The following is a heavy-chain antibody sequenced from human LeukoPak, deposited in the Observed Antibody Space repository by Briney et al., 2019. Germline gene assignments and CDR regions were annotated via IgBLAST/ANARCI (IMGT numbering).Heavy chain of an antibody. D-gene: IGHD2-2*01. CDR3: AKDGGGIVVVPAAISAAFDI. V-gene: IGHV3-23*01. CDR1: GFTFSSYA. Sequence: PGGSLRLSCAASGFTFSSYAMSWVRQAPGKGLEWVSAISGSGGSTYYADSVKGRFTISRDNSKNTLYLQMNILRAEDTAVYYCAKDGGGIVVVPAAISAAFDIWGHGTMVTVSS. J-gene: IGHJ3*02. CDR2: ISGSGGST.